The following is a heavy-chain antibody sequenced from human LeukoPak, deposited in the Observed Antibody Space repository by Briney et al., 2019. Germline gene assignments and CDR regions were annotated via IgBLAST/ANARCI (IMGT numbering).Heavy chain of an antibody. D-gene: IGHD4-17*01. J-gene: IGHJ2*01. V-gene: IGHV3-21*01. Sequence: GGSLRLSCAASGFSLRDYSMDWVRQAPGKGLEWVSSISSSSRYTFYVDSVKGRFTISRDNAKNSLYLQMNSLRAEDTAVYYCVRASDYEYWYFDLWGRGTLVTVSS. CDR3: VRASDYEYWYFDL. CDR2: ISSSSRYT. CDR1: GFSLRDYS.